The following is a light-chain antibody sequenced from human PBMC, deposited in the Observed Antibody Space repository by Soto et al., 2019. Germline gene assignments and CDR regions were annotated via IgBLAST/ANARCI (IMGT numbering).Light chain of an antibody. CDR1: QSVRNSY. V-gene: IGKV3-20*01. CDR2: DAS. CDR3: QQYGSSPT. Sequence: EIVLTQSPGTLSLSPGEIATLSCRASQSVRNSYLAWYQQKPGQAPRLLIYDASNRATGIPARFSGSGSGTDFTLTISRLEPEDFAVYYCQQYGSSPTFGQGTRLEIK. J-gene: IGKJ5*01.